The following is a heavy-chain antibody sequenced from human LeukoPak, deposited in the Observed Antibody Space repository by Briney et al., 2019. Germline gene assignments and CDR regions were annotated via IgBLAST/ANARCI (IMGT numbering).Heavy chain of an antibody. CDR1: GGSISSSSYY. D-gene: IGHD6-6*01. V-gene: IGHV4-39*07. J-gene: IGHJ6*03. CDR2: IYYSGST. Sequence: PSETLSLTCTVSGGSISSSSYYWGWIRQPPGKGLEWIGSIYYSGSTYYNPSLKSRVTISVDTPKNQFSLKVNSVTAADAAVYYCRGSARPHYNYYMDVWGKGTTVTVSS. CDR3: RGSARPHYNYYMDV.